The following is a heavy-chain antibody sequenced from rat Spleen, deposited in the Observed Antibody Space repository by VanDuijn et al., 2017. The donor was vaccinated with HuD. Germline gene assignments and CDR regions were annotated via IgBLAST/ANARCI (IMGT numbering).Heavy chain of an antibody. J-gene: IGHJ2*01. CDR1: GFSLTTNG. V-gene: IGHV2S12*01. CDR3: ARWYGYNYFDY. D-gene: IGHD1-9*01. Sequence: QVQLKESGPGLVQPSQTLSLTCTVSGFSLTTNGVSWVRQPPGKGLEWIAAVSSGGNTYYNSALKSRLSISRDTSKSQVFLKMNSLKTEDTAMYFCARWYGYNYFDYWGQGVMVTVSS. CDR2: VSSGGNT.